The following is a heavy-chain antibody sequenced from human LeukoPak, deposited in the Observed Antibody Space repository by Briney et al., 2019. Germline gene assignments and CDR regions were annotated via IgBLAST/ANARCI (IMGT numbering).Heavy chain of an antibody. J-gene: IGHJ4*02. CDR3: AGSAIRSSGWYYFDY. Sequence: GASVKVSCKASGYTFTSYGISWVRQAPGQGLEWMGWISAYNGNTNHAQKLQGRVTMTTDTSTSTAYMELRSLRSDDTAVYYCAGSAIRSSGWYYFDYWGQGTLVTVSS. D-gene: IGHD6-19*01. V-gene: IGHV1-18*04. CDR2: ISAYNGNT. CDR1: GYTFTSYG.